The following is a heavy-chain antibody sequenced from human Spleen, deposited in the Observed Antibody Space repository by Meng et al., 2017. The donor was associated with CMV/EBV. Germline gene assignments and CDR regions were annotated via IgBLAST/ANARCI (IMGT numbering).Heavy chain of an antibody. Sequence: ASVKVSCKASGFTFNSFYIHWVRQAPGQGPEWMGMIIPSSGTSRHAQNFQGRLTMTMDMSTTTVYMGLSSLTSEDTAIYYCARESQSSGLPTFGYWGQGALVTVSS. V-gene: IGHV1-46*02. CDR1: GFTFNSFY. CDR3: ARESQSSGLPTFGY. D-gene: IGHD3-22*01. CDR2: IIPSSGTS. J-gene: IGHJ4*02.